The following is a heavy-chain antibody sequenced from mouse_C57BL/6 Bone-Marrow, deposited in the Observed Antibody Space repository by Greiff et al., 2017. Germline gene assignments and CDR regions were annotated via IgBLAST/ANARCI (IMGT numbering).Heavy chain of an antibody. D-gene: IGHD2-3*01. CDR3: ARLGYYGLYAMDY. J-gene: IGHJ4*01. CDR2: INYDGSST. CDR1: GFTFSDYY. Sequence: EVKLMESEGGLVQPGSSMKLSCTASGFTFSDYYMAWVRQVPEKGLEWVANINYDGSSTYYLDSLKSRFIISRDNAKIILYLQMSSLKSEDTATYYCARLGYYGLYAMDYWGQGTSVTVSS. V-gene: IGHV5-16*01.